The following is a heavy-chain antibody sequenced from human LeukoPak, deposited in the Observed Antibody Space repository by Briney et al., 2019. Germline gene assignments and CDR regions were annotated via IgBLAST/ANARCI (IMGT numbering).Heavy chain of an antibody. CDR1: GFTFSSYA. J-gene: IGHJ2*01. V-gene: IGHV3-23*01. Sequence: GGSLRLSCAASGFTFSSYAMSWVRQAPGKGLEWVSAISGSGGSTYYADSVKGRFTLSRDNSKNTLYFQMNSLGGEDTAVYYCAKGARGNCWLAKARYFHLWGRGTPVTVSS. D-gene: IGHD3-9*01. CDR2: ISGSGGST. CDR3: AKGARGNCWLAKARYFHL.